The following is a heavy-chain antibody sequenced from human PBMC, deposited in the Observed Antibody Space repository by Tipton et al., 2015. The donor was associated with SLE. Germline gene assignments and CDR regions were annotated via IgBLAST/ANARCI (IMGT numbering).Heavy chain of an antibody. J-gene: IGHJ6*02. D-gene: IGHD3-3*01. Sequence: TLSLTCAVSGGSINSHNWWSWVRQPPGKGLEWIGEIYHTGNTYYSPSLKSRVTISVDTSKNQFSLKLSSVTAADTAVYYCARGEGDFWSDPYYYGMDVWGQGATVTVSS. CDR2: IYHTGNT. V-gene: IGHV4-4*02. CDR1: GGSINSHNW. CDR3: ARGEGDFWSDPYYYGMDV.